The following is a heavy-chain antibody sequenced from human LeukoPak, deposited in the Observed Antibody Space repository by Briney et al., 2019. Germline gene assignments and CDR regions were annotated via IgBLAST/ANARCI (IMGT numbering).Heavy chain of an antibody. CDR2: IGGSGGGT. CDR1: GFTFSTSA. D-gene: IGHD3-10*01. Sequence: PGGSLRLSCAASGFTFSTSAMKWVRQAPEKGLEWVSTIGGSGGGTYYTDSVKGRFTISRDNSENTLYLQMDSLRAEDTAVYYCSRGWTTGDYWGQGTLVTVSS. V-gene: IGHV3-23*01. J-gene: IGHJ4*02. CDR3: SRGWTTGDY.